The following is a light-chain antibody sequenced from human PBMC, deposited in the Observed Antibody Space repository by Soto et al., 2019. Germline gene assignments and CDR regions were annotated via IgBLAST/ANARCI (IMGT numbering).Light chain of an antibody. CDR2: EVV. V-gene: IGLV2-8*01. CDR3: KSYAGSNTYV. Sequence: QSVLTQPPSASGSPGQSVTISCTGTKSDIGVYDFVSWYQHHPGKAPRLIIYEVVQRPSGVPDRVSGSKSGNTASLTVSGLQAADEADYFCKSYAGSNTYVFGSGTKGTVL. J-gene: IGLJ1*01. CDR1: KSDIGVYDF.